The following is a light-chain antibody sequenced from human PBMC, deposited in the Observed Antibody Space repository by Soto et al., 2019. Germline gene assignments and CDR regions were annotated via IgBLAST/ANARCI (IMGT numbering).Light chain of an antibody. V-gene: IGKV3-11*01. J-gene: IGKJ1*01. CDR3: QQRSNLPWT. Sequence: EILFAHGPXTLSVXXXXXXXLSXXASQSVRNYLAWYQQKPGQAPRLLIYDASNRATGIPVRFSGSGSGTDYTLTVSSLEPEDFAVYYCQQRSNLPWTFGQGTKVDIK. CDR1: QSVRNY. CDR2: DAS.